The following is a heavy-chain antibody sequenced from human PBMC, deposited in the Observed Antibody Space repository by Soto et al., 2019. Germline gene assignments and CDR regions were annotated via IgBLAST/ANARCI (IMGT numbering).Heavy chain of an antibody. CDR3: TGPTGGYLDY. V-gene: IGHV3-73*01. J-gene: IGHJ4*02. CDR1: GLLFSGSA. D-gene: IGHD3-10*01. CDR2: IRSKTNSYAT. Sequence: GGSLRLSCAASGLLFSGSAIHWVRQASGKGLEWVGRIRSKTNSYATAYAASLKGRFTISRDDSKNTAYLQISSLKAEDTGVYFCTGPTGGYLDYWGQGTLVTVSS.